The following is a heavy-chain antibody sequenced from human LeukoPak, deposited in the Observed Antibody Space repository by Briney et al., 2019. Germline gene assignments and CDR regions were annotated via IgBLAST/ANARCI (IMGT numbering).Heavy chain of an antibody. D-gene: IGHD3-3*01. V-gene: IGHV4-59*01. CDR2: IYYSGST. J-gene: IGHJ6*03. CDR3: ASLYYYDFWSGYYTYMDV. Sequence: SETLSLTCTVSGGSISSYYWSWIRQPPGKGLEWIGYIYYSGSTNYNPSLKSRVTISVDTSKNQFSLKLSSVTAADTAAYYCASLYYYDFWSGYYTYMDVWGKGTTVTVSS. CDR1: GGSISSYY.